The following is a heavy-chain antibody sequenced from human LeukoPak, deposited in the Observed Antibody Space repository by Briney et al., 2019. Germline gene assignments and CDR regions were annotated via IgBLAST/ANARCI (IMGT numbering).Heavy chain of an antibody. CDR1: GYTFTGYY. D-gene: IGHD3-10*01. CDR2: INPNSGGT. J-gene: IGHJ4*02. Sequence: GASVKVSCKASGYTFTGYYMHWVRQAPGQGLELMGWINPNSGGTNYAEKFQGRVTMTRDTSISTAYMELSRLRSDDTAVYYCARAPPYYGSGSYYGDFDYWGQGTLVTVSS. V-gene: IGHV1-2*02. CDR3: ARAPPYYGSGSYYGDFDY.